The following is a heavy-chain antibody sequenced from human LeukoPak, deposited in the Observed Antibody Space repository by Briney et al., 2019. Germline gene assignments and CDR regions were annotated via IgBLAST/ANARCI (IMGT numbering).Heavy chain of an antibody. D-gene: IGHD2-15*01. CDR3: STYTGYCSGGDCHYFFDY. CDR2: IASYTDGGAT. V-gene: IGHV3-15*04. Sequence: PGGSLRLSCAASGFTFSNTWMSWVRQAPGKGLEWVGRIASYTDGGATDYAAPVKGRFTISRGDSKNTLYLQMNSLKTEDTAFYYCSTYTGYCSGGDCHYFFDYWGQGTLVTVSS. CDR1: GFTFSNTW. J-gene: IGHJ4*02.